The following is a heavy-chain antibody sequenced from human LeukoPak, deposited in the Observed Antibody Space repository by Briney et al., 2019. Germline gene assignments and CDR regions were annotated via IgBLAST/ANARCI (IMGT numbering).Heavy chain of an antibody. CDR1: GGSISSYY. Sequence: SETLSLTCTVSGGSISSYYWSWIRQPPGKGLEWIGYIYYSGSTNYNPSLKSRVTISVDTSKNQFSLKLSSVTAADTAVYYCARPRPTGYSYGYDAFDIWGQGTMVTVSS. CDR2: IYYSGST. V-gene: IGHV4-59*08. J-gene: IGHJ3*02. CDR3: ARPRPTGYSYGYDAFDI. D-gene: IGHD5-18*01.